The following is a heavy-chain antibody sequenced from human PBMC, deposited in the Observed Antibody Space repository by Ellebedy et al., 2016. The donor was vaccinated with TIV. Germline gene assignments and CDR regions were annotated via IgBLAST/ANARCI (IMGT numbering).Heavy chain of an antibody. CDR2: VYYTGSP. CDR1: GGSISSNNHY. V-gene: IGHV4-39*01. D-gene: IGHD2/OR15-2a*01. J-gene: IGHJ4*02. Sequence: MPSETLSLTCTVSGGSISSNNHYWGWVRQPPGKELEYIGSVYYTGSPYYHPSLKSRVTVSADTSKNQFSLTLISVTAADTAMYYCTRHGRSDHNSVQYSDYWGQGTLVTVSS. CDR3: TRHGRSDHNSVQYSDY.